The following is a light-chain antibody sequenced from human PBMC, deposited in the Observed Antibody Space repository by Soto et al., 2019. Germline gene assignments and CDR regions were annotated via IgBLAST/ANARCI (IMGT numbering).Light chain of an antibody. Sequence: DIQMTQSPSSLSASVGDRVTITCRASQGISNYLAWYQQKPGKVPKLLIYTASTLQSGVPSRFSGSGSGTDFTLTISSLQPEDVANYYCQKYNSGPPWTLGQGTKVDIK. CDR2: TAS. CDR1: QGISNY. CDR3: QKYNSGPPWT. V-gene: IGKV1-27*01. J-gene: IGKJ1*01.